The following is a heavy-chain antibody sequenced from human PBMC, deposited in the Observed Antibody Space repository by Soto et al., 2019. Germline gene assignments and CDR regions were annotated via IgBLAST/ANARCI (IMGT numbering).Heavy chain of an antibody. CDR3: ARRWAYGDYMDV. CDR1: GCSFSSYY. V-gene: IGHV4-59*08. J-gene: IGHJ6*03. D-gene: IGHD3-10*01. Sequence: AETLSLSCTASGCSFSSYYWSWVRQPPGKGLEWIGYIYYSGSTNYNPSLKSRVTISVDTSKNQFSLKLSSVTAADTAVYYCARRWAYGDYMDVWGKGTTVTVSS. CDR2: IYYSGST.